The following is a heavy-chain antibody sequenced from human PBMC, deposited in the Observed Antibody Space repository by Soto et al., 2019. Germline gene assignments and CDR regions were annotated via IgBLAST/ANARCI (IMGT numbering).Heavy chain of an antibody. J-gene: IGHJ4*02. V-gene: IGHV4-61*01. CDR3: ARTTAVPNTLRSRYFFDY. D-gene: IGHD4-17*01. Sequence: KASETLSLTCSVSGGSVSDKTYYWSWIRQPPGKRLEWIGYVYYSGTTNYNPSLKSRVTISVDLSKNRFSPRLSSVTTADTALYYCARTTAVPNTLRSRYFFDYWGQGTLVTVSS. CDR2: VYYSGTT. CDR1: GGSVSDKTYY.